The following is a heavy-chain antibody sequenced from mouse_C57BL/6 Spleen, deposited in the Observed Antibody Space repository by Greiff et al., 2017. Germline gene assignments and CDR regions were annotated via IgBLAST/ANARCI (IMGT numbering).Heavy chain of an antibody. CDR1: GYTFTSYW. J-gene: IGHJ2*01. V-gene: IGHV1-69*01. CDR2: IDPSDSYT. D-gene: IGHD6-1*01. CDR3: ARRAFYSFDY. Sequence: QVQLQQPGAELVMPGASVKLSCKASGYTFTSYWMHWVKQRPGQGLEWIGEIDPSDSYTNYNQKFKGKSTLTVDKSSSTAYMQLSSLTSEDSAVYYCARRAFYSFDYWGKGTTLTVSS.